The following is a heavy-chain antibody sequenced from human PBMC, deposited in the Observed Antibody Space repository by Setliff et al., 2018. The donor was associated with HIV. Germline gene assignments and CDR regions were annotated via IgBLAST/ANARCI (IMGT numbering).Heavy chain of an antibody. CDR1: GFTFSTYS. CDR2: ISSSSSFI. J-gene: IGHJ4*02. V-gene: IGHV3-21*04. D-gene: IGHD6-19*01. CDR3: AIIAVAGTLGY. Sequence: LRLSCAASGFTFSTYSMNWVRQAPGKGLEWVSSISSSSSFIYYADSVKGRFTVARDNSKNTLYLQMNSLRAEDTAMYYCAIIAVAGTLGYWGQGTLVTVSS.